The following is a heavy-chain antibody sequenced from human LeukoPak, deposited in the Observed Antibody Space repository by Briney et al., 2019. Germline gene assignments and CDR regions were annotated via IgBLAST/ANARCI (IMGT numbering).Heavy chain of an antibody. J-gene: IGHJ3*02. Sequence: GASVKVSCKASGGTFSSYAISWVRQAPGQGLEWMGGIIPIFGTANYAQKFQGRVTITADESTSTAYMELSSLRSEDTAVYYCARKIPHYYDSSGYYSSYAFDIWGQGTMVTVSS. CDR3: ARKIPHYYDSSGYYSSYAFDI. CDR2: IIPIFGTA. D-gene: IGHD3-22*01. V-gene: IGHV1-69*13. CDR1: GGTFSSYA.